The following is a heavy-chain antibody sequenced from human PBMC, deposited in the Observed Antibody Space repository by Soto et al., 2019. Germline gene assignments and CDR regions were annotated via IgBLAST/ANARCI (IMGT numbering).Heavy chain of an antibody. CDR2: IYYSGTT. CDR3: DRGHYYYGMDV. J-gene: IGHJ6*02. Sequence: SETLSLTCTVSNGSVSSGTYSWSWVRQPPGKGLEWIGYIYYSGTTYYTPSLKSRLTMSMDRANDHFSLNLTSVTAADTAAYFCDRGHYYYGMDVCGQGITVTVSS. V-gene: IGHV4-30-2*01. CDR1: NGSVSSGTYS.